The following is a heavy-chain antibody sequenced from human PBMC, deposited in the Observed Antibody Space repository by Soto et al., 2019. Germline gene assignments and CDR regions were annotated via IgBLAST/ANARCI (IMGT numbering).Heavy chain of an antibody. J-gene: IGHJ4*02. CDR2: IFSSGNT. CDR3: ARHDQWQPDY. V-gene: IGHV4-39*01. Sequence: QLQLQESGPGPVKPSETVSLTCTVSGGSITTGRFCWGWIRQPPGKGLEWIGGIFSSGNTYYSPSLQSRVTMSVDTSKNQFSLYLTSVTATDTAIYYCARHDQWQPDYWGPGTLVTVSS. CDR1: GGSITTGRFC. D-gene: IGHD2-8*01.